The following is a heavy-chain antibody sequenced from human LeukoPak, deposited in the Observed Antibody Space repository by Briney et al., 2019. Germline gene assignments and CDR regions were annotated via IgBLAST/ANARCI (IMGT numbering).Heavy chain of an antibody. CDR1: GYTFTGYY. CDR2: ISPNSGGT. V-gene: IGHV1-2*02. CDR3: AREGCSSTSCLGIWFDP. D-gene: IGHD2-2*01. J-gene: IGHJ5*02. Sequence: ASVKVSCKASGYTFTGYYMHWVRQAPGQGLEWMGWISPNSGGTNYAQKFQGRVTMTRDTSISTAYMELSRLRSDDTAVYYYAREGCSSTSCLGIWFDPWGQGTLVTVSS.